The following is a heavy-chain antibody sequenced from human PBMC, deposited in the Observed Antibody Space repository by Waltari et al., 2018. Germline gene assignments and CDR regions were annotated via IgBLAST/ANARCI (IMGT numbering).Heavy chain of an antibody. CDR1: AGSFRGYY. CDR2: INHSGST. Sequence: QVQLQQWGAGLLKPSETLSLTCAVYAGSFRGYYWSWIRQPPGKGLEWIGEINHSGSTNYNPALKSGVTISVETSKNQFSLKVGYVTAADTAVYYCARSRWSGYPDYWGQGTLVTVSS. V-gene: IGHV4-34*01. CDR3: ARSRWSGYPDY. J-gene: IGHJ4*02. D-gene: IGHD3-3*01.